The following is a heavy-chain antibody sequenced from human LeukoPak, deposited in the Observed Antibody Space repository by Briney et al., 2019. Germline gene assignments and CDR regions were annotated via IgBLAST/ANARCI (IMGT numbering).Heavy chain of an antibody. V-gene: IGHV1-2*02. CDR1: GYTFTNYY. CDR3: ARGHCSSTSCPFGDYYNYYYMDV. D-gene: IGHD2-2*01. J-gene: IGHJ6*03. Sequence: ASVKVSCKASGYTFTNYYMHWVRQAPGQGLEWMGWINPNSGGTNYAQKFQGRVTMTRDTSISTAYMELSRLRSDDTAEYYCARGHCSSTSCPFGDYYNYYYMDVWGKGTTVTVSS. CDR2: INPNSGGT.